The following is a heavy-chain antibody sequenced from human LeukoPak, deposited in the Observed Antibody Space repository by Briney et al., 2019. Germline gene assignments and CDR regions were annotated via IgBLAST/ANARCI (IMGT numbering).Heavy chain of an antibody. D-gene: IGHD4-17*01. Sequence: PSETLSLTCTVSGGSISSSSYYWGWIRQPPGKGLEWIGSIYYSGSTYYNPSLKSRVTISVDTSKNQFSLKLSSVTAADTAVHYCARVVMTTVTTIDYWGQGTLVTVSS. J-gene: IGHJ4*02. V-gene: IGHV4-39*01. CDR1: GGSISSSSYY. CDR3: ARVVMTTVTTIDY. CDR2: IYYSGST.